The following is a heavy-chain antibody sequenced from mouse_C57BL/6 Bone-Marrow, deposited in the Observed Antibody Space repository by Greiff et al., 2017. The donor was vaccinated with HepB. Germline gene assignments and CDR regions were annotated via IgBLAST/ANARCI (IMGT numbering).Heavy chain of an antibody. J-gene: IGHJ4*01. CDR1: GFSLTSYG. CDR2: IWSGGST. CDR3: ARSYGSSYGGYYAMDY. D-gene: IGHD1-1*01. V-gene: IGHV2-2*01. Sequence: QVQLQESGPGLVQPSQSLSITCTVSGFSLTSYGVHWVRQSPGKGLEWLGVIWSGGSTDYNAAFISRLSISKDNSKSQVFFKMNSLQADDTAIYYCARSYGSSYGGYYAMDYWGQGTSVTVSS.